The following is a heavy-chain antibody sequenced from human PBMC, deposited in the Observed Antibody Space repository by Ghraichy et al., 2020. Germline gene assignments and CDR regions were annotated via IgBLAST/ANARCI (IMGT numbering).Heavy chain of an antibody. CDR3: ARTTMTDSYDRSGIYYGYYYNGMDV. J-gene: IGHJ6*02. V-gene: IGHV3-7*01. CDR1: KFTFSNSW. CDR2: IQNDGRYT. D-gene: IGHD3-22*01. Sequence: GGSLRLSCAASKFTFSNSWMTWVRQAPGKGLEWVAPIQNDGRYTYYSDSVRGRFTISRDNAKNSLYLEMSSLRVEDTGVYYCARTTMTDSYDRSGIYYGYYYNGMDVWGQGTTVTVS.